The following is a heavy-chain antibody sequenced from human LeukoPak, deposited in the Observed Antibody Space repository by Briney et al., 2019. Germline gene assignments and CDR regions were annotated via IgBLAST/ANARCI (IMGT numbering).Heavy chain of an antibody. CDR3: ARDRFYDSSGPGDY. V-gene: IGHV3-48*01. J-gene: IGHJ4*02. D-gene: IGHD3-22*01. CDR2: INSTGSVI. Sequence: GGSLRLSCAASGFTFSTYSMNWVRQAPGKGLEWVSYINSTGSVIYYPVSVKGRFTISRDNTKNTLYLQMNGLRAEDTAVYYCARDRFYDSSGPGDYWGQGALVTVSS. CDR1: GFTFSTYS.